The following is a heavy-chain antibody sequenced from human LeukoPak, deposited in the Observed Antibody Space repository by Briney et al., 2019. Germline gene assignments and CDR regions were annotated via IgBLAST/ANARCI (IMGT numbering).Heavy chain of an antibody. V-gene: IGHV4-4*07. Sequence: SETLSLTCTVSGGSISSYYWSWIRQPAGKGLEWIGRIYTSGSTNYNPSLKSRLTMSVDTSKNQFSLKLSSVTAADTAVYYCARDARYCSSTSCPLDVWGKGTTVTVSS. CDR3: ARDARYCSSTSCPLDV. CDR2: IYTSGST. D-gene: IGHD2-2*01. CDR1: GGSISSYY. J-gene: IGHJ6*04.